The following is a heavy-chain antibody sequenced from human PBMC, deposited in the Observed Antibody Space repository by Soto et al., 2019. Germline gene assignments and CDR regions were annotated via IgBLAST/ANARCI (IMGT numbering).Heavy chain of an antibody. D-gene: IGHD3-16*01. CDR3: AKAVTLFRGISPYSYGLDV. J-gene: IGHJ6*02. CDR1: GFPFSSYV. V-gene: IGHV3-23*01. Sequence: DVQLLESGGGLVQPGGSLRLSCAVSGFPFSSYVMTWVRQAPGKGLEWVSVIRGGGGSTNYAESVKGRFTISRDNSENTLYLPLNSLRAEDTAVYYCAKAVTLFRGISPYSYGLDVWGQGTTFTGSS. CDR2: IRGGGGST.